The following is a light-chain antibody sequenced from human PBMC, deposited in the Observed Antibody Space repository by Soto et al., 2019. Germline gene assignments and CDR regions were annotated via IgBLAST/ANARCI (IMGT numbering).Light chain of an antibody. Sequence: QSVLTQPASVSGSPGQTITISCTGTSSDVGGYAYVSWYQQYPGKVPKLVISEASNRPSGVSHRFSGSRSGNTASLTISGLQAEDEADYHCSSYTSRTTPVFGGGTKVTVL. CDR1: SSDVGGYAY. CDR2: EAS. V-gene: IGLV2-14*01. CDR3: SSYTSRTTPV. J-gene: IGLJ2*01.